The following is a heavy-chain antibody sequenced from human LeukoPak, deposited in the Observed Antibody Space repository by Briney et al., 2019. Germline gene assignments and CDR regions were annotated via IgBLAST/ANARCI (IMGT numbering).Heavy chain of an antibody. J-gene: IGHJ5*02. CDR2: ISSGSTYI. CDR3: ARGSEWELPGSNWFDP. CDR1: AFTFRSYT. Sequence: GGSLRLSCAASAFTFRSYTMNWVRQAPGKGLEWVSSISSGSTYIYYADSLMGRFTISRDNAKSSLYLQMNSLRAEDTAVYYCARGSEWELPGSNWFDPWGQGTLVTVSS. D-gene: IGHD1-26*01. V-gene: IGHV3-21*01.